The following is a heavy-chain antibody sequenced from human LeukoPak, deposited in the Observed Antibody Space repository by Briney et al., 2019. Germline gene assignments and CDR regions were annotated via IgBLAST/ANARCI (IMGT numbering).Heavy chain of an antibody. V-gene: IGHV1-69*04. J-gene: IGHJ4*02. CDR2: IIPILGIA. Sequence: SVKVSCKASGGTFNSYAISWVRQAPGQGLEWMGRIIPILGIANYAQKFQGRVTITADKSTSTAYMELSSLRSEDTAVYYCARAPLNYYDSSGYDYWGQGTLVTVSS. D-gene: IGHD3-22*01. CDR1: GGTFNSYA. CDR3: ARAPLNYYDSSGYDY.